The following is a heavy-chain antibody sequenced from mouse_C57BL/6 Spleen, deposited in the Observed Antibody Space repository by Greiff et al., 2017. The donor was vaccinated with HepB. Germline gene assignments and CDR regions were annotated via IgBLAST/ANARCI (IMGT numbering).Heavy chain of an antibody. V-gene: IGHV5-4*01. CDR1: GFTFSSYA. CDR3: ARDAGSSFYYAMDY. Sequence: EVQRVESGGGLVKPGGSLKLSCAASGFTFSSYAMSWVRQTPEKRLEWVATISDGGSHTYYPDNVKGRFTITRDNAKNNLYLQMIHLKSEDTAMYYCARDAGSSFYYAMDYWGQGTSVTVSS. J-gene: IGHJ4*01. CDR2: ISDGGSHT. D-gene: IGHD1-1*01.